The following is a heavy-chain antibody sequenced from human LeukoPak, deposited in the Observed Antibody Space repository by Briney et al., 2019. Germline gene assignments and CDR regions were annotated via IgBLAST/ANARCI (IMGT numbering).Heavy chain of an antibody. CDR2: IKSKTDGGTT. CDR1: GFTFSNAW. J-gene: IGHJ6*02. CDR3: ARDRGRGVIPYYYYYGMDV. V-gene: IGHV3-15*01. D-gene: IGHD3-10*01. Sequence: GGSLRLSCAASGFTFSNAWMSWVRQAPGTGLEWVGRIKSKTDGGTTDYAAPVKGRFTISRDDSKNTLYLQMNSLRAEDTAVYYCARDRGRGVIPYYYYYGMDVWGQGTTVTVSS.